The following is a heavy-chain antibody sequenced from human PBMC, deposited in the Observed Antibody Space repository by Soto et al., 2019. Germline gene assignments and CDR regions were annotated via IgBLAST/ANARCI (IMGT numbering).Heavy chain of an antibody. CDR3: ARDQGIYYGMDV. CDR2: IIPIFGTA. V-gene: IGHV1-69*13. CDR1: GGTFSSYA. J-gene: IGHJ6*02. Sequence: WASVKVSCKASGGTFSSYAISWVLQAPGQGLEWMGGIIPIFGTANYAQKFQGRVTITADESTSTAYMELSSLRSEDTAVYYCARDQGIYYGMDVWGQVTTVTVSS.